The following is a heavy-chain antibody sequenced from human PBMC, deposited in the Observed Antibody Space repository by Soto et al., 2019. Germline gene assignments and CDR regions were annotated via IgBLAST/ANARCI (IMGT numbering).Heavy chain of an antibody. CDR2: ISYDGSNK. Sequence: QVQLVESGGGVVQPGRSLRLSCAASGFTFSSYGMHWVRQAPGKGLEWVAVISYDGSNKYYADSVKGRFTISRDNSKNTLYLQMNSLRAEDTAVYYCAKWTTVTTEDSGGYHSFSDYWGQGTLVTVSS. CDR1: GFTFSSYG. D-gene: IGHD4-17*01. J-gene: IGHJ4*02. V-gene: IGHV3-30*18. CDR3: AKWTTVTTEDSGGYHSFSDY.